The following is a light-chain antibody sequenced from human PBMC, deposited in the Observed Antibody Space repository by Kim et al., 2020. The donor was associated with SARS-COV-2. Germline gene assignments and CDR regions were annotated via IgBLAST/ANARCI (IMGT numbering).Light chain of an antibody. CDR3: QQFVT. J-gene: IGKJ5*01. CDR1: QGISSA. CDR2: DAS. V-gene: IGKV1-13*02. Sequence: GDRVTITCRASQGISSALAWYQQKPGKAPKLLIYDASSLESGVPSRFSGSGSGTDFTLTISSLQPEDFATYYCQQFVTFGQGTRLEIK.